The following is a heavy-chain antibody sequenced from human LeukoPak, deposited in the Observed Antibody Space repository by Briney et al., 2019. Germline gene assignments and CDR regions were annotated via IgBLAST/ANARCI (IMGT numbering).Heavy chain of an antibody. V-gene: IGHV3-21*01. Sequence: GGSLRLSCAASGFTFSSYSMNWVRQAPGKGLEWVSSISSCSSYIYYADSVKGRFTISRDNAKNSLYLQMNSLRAEDTAVYYCARVCRYSGYDWDYWGQGTLVTVSS. J-gene: IGHJ4*02. CDR3: ARVCRYSGYDWDY. CDR2: ISSCSSYI. D-gene: IGHD5-12*01. CDR1: GFTFSSYS.